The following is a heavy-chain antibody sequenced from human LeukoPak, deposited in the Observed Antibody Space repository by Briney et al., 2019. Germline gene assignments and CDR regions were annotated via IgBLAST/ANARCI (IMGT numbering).Heavy chain of an antibody. J-gene: IGHJ3*02. CDR3: ATLWLDAFDI. V-gene: IGHV3-66*01. Sequence: GGSLRLSCAASGFIVSNNYMSWVRQAPGKGLEWVSTLYSGGTTDYADSVKGRFTISRDNSKNTLYLQMDSLRAEDTAVYYCATLWLDAFDIWGQGKWSPSLQ. CDR1: GFIVSNNY. D-gene: IGHD6-19*01. CDR2: LYSGGTT.